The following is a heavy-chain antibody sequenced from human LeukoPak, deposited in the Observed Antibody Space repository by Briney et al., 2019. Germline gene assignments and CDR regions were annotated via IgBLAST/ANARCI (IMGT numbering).Heavy chain of an antibody. CDR3: ARHGGTVAVNDAFDV. D-gene: IGHD1-1*01. Sequence: SETLSLTCTVSGGSISSHYWSWIRQPPGKGLEWIGYIYYNGRTTYNPSLPSRVTISVDMSKNQFSLKLSSVSAADTAIYYCARHGGTVAVNDAFDVWGQGTVVTVSS. CDR2: IYYNGRT. V-gene: IGHV4-59*08. CDR1: GGSISSHY. J-gene: IGHJ3*01.